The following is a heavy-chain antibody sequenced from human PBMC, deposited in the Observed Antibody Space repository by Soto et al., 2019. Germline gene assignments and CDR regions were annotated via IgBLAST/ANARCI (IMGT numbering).Heavy chain of an antibody. Sequence: GASVKVSCKASGGTFSSYAISWARQAPAQGLEWMGGIIPIFGTANYAQKSQGRVTITADEPTSTAYMELSSLRSEDTAVYYCAIYHQAVGGYSYGHNYYYYYGMDVWGQGTTVTVSS. CDR2: IIPIFGTA. CDR1: GGTFSSYA. D-gene: IGHD5-18*01. V-gene: IGHV1-69*13. CDR3: AIYHQAVGGYSYGHNYYYYYGMDV. J-gene: IGHJ6*02.